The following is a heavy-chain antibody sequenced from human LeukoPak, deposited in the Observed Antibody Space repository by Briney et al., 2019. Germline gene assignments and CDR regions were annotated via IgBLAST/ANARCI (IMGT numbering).Heavy chain of an antibody. CDR2: IFYSGST. V-gene: IGHV4-39*07. CDR1: GASINSRRSY. Sequence: SETLSLTCTVSGASINSRRSYWGWIRQPPGKGLEWIGSIFYSGSTYYNPALKNRVTISVDMSRNQFSLKLSSVTAADTAVYYCARVPGIAAAAHFDYWGQGTLVTVSS. D-gene: IGHD6-13*01. CDR3: ARVPGIAAAAHFDY. J-gene: IGHJ4*02.